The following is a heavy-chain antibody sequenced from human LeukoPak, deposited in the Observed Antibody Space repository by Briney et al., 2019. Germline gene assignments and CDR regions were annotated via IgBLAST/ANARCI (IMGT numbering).Heavy chain of an antibody. CDR1: GYSISSGYY. J-gene: IGHJ4*02. CDR2: IYHSGST. V-gene: IGHV4-38-2*01. Sequence: SETLSLTCAVSGYSISSGYYWGWIRQPPGKGLEWIGSIYHSGSTYYNPSLKSRVTISVDTSKNQFSLKLSSVTAADTAVYYCARGGGSGYALLYWGQGTLVTVSS. CDR3: ARGGGSGYALLY. D-gene: IGHD5-12*01.